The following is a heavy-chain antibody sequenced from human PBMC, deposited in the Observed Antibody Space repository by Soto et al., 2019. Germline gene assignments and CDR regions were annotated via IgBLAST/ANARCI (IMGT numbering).Heavy chain of an antibody. J-gene: IGHJ5*02. CDR2: ISATGGST. Sequence: GGSLRLSCAASGFTFSSYTMSWVRQAPGKGLEWVSGISATGGSTYYADSVKGRFTFSRDNSKNTLYLQMNSLRAEDTAVYYCAKGFIRDCGGDCTVDTWGQGTLVTV. V-gene: IGHV3-23*01. CDR3: AKGFIRDCGGDCTVDT. D-gene: IGHD2-21*02. CDR1: GFTFSSYT.